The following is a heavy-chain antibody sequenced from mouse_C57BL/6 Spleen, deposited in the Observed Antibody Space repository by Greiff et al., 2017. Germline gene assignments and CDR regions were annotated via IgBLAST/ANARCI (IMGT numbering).Heavy chain of an antibody. D-gene: IGHD2-3*01. CDR1: GFTFSSYV. V-gene: IGHV5-9-1*02. Sequence: EVKLMESGAGLVKPGGSLTLSCEASGFTFSSYVMSWVRQTPEQRLEWVAYISSGGDYIYYADTVKGRFTISRDNARNTLYLQISSLKSEDTAMYYCTTGQDGYYDYAMDYWGQGASVTVSS. CDR3: TTGQDGYYDYAMDY. J-gene: IGHJ4*01. CDR2: ISSGGDYI.